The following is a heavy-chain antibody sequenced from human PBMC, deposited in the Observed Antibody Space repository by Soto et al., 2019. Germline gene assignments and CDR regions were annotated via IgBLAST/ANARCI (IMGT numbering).Heavy chain of an antibody. D-gene: IGHD6-6*01. J-gene: IGHJ4*02. CDR1: GGSISSSSYY. V-gene: IGHV4-39*01. Sequence: PAETLSLTCTVSGGSISSSSYYWGWIRQPPGKGLEWIGSIYYSGSTYYNPSLKSRVTISVDTSKNQFSLKLSSVTAADTAVYYGARQERIAARTLDYWGPGTLVTLSS. CDR3: ARQERIAARTLDY. CDR2: IYYSGST.